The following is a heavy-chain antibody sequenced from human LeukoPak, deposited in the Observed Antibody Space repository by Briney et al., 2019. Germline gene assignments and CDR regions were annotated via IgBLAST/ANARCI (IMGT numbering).Heavy chain of an antibody. Sequence: GGSLRLSCAASGFTFSSYSMIWVSQAPGKGMEWDSYISTGSRTIYYADTVKGRFTISRDNAKNSLYLQMNSLRDEDTAVYYCARDVERTGGTYYYGSGSPRGWGQGTLVTVSS. CDR2: ISTGSRTI. CDR3: ARDVERTGGTYYYGSGSPRG. J-gene: IGHJ4*02. CDR1: GFTFSSYS. V-gene: IGHV3-48*02. D-gene: IGHD3-10*01.